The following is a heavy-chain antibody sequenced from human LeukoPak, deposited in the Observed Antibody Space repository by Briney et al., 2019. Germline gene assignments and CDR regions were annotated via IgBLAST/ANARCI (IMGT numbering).Heavy chain of an antibody. D-gene: IGHD2-2*01. CDR2: IKQDGSEK. Sequence: GGSLRLSCAASGFTFSNFWMSWVRQAPGKGLEWVANIKQDGSEKYYVDSVKGRFTISRDNAKNSLHLQMNSLRAEDTAVYYCARDCSSTSCGGAFDIWGQGTMVTVSS. CDR3: ARDCSSTSCGGAFDI. J-gene: IGHJ3*02. V-gene: IGHV3-7*01. CDR1: GFTFSNFW.